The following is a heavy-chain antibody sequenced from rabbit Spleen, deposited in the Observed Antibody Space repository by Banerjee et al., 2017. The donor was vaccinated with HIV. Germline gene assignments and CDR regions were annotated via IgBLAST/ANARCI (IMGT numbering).Heavy chain of an antibody. CDR3: AREGSGYYGMDL. V-gene: IGHV1S45*01. CDR2: IRAGSTDTP. D-gene: IGHD1-1*01. CDR1: GFSFSNSYW. Sequence: QEQLEESGGDLVKPGGSLTLTCTASGFSFSNSYWMCWVRQAPGKGLELIACIRAGSTDTPYYASWAKGRFTISKTSSTTVTLQMTSLTAADTATYFCAREGSGYYGMDLWGQGTLVTVS. J-gene: IGHJ6*01.